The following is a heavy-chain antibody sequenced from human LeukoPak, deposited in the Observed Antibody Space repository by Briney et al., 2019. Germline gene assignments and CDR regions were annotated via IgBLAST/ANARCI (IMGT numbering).Heavy chain of an antibody. CDR1: GFTFSSYS. J-gene: IGHJ4*02. CDR2: ISSSSSTI. V-gene: IGHV3-48*01. Sequence: GGSLRLSCAASGFTFSSYSMNWVRQAPGKGLEWVSYISSSSSTIYYADSVKGRFTISRDNSKNTLYLQMNSLRAEDTAVYYCAKDEGAAAGTHFDYWGQGTLVTVSS. CDR3: AKDEGAAAGTHFDY. D-gene: IGHD6-13*01.